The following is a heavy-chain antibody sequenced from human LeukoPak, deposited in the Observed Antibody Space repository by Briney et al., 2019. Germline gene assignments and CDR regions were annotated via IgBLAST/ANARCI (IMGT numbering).Heavy chain of an antibody. V-gene: IGHV1-2*02. J-gene: IGHJ6*03. CDR1: GYTFTGYY. Sequence: VASVKVSCKASGYTFTGYYIHWVRQAPGQGLVWMAWINPNSGVTNHAQKFQGRVTITRDTSINTAYLDLNDLRSDDSAVYYCARSLPDYYYYMDVWGKGTMVTVSS. CDR3: ARSLPDYYYYMDV. CDR2: INPNSGVT.